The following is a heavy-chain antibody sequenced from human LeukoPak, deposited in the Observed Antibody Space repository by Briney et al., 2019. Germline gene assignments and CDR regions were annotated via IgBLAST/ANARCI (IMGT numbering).Heavy chain of an antibody. CDR1: GGSISSGGYS. D-gene: IGHD3-10*01. CDR2: IYHSGST. J-gene: IGHJ6*04. V-gene: IGHV4-30-2*01. CDR3: ARGKVWFGELISLYYYYGMDV. Sequence: RSSQTLSLTCAVSGGSISSGGYSWSWIRQPPGKGLEWIGYIYHSGSTYYNPSLKSRVTISVDRSKNQFSLKLSSVTAADTAVYYCARGKVWFGELISLYYYYGMDVWGKGTTVTASS.